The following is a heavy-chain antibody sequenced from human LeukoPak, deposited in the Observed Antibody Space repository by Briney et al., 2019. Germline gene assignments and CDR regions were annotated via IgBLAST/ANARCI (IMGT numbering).Heavy chain of an antibody. V-gene: IGHV4-30-2*01. J-gene: IGHJ5*01. CDR2: IYHSGST. Sequence: SETLSLTCTVSGGSISSGGYSWSWIRQPPGKGLEWIGYIYHSGSTYYNPSLKSRVTISVDRSKNQFSLKLSSVTAADTAVYYCARDSENYYDTTGYYRAMDSWGQGTLVAVSS. D-gene: IGHD3-22*01. CDR1: GGSISSGGYS. CDR3: ARDSENYYDTTGYYRAMDS.